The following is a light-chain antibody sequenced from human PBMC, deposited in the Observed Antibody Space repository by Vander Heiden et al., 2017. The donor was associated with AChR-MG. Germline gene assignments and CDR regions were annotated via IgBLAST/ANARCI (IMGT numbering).Light chain of an antibody. J-gene: IGKJ2*01. CDR1: QSVSSY. V-gene: IGKV3-11*01. Sequence: EIVLTQSPATLSLSPGERATLSCRTSQSVSSYLAWYQQKPDQAPRLLIYDASNRATGIPARFSGIGSGTDFTLTISSLEPEDFAVYYCQQRSKWPPLYTFGQGTKLEIK. CDR2: DAS. CDR3: QQRSKWPPLYT.